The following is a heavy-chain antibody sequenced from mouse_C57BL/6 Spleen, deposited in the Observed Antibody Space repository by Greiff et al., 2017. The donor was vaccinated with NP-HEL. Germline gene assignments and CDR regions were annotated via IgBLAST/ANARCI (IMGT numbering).Heavy chain of an antibody. CDR2: IDPSDSYT. CDR3: ASPHYYGSRRGAMDY. V-gene: IGHV1-59*01. CDR1: GYTFTSYW. D-gene: IGHD1-1*01. Sequence: VQLQQPGAELVRPGTSVKLSCKASGYTFTSYWMHWVKQRPGQGLEWIGVIDPSDSYTNYNQKFKGKATLTVDTSSSTAYMQLSSLTSEDSAVYYCASPHYYGSRRGAMDYWGQGTSVTVSS. J-gene: IGHJ4*01.